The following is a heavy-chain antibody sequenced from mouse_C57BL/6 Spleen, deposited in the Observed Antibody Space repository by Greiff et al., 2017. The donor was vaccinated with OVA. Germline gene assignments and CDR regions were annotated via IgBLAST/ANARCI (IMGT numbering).Heavy chain of an antibody. CDR2: IWRGGST. CDR1: GFTLTSYG. Sequence: VQLQQSGPGLVQPSQSLSITCTASGFTLTSYGVHWVRQSPGKGLEWLGVIWRGGSTDYNAAFMSRQSITKDNSTSQVFFKMNRLQAGDTAIYYCAKGDGYYFDYWGQGTTLTVSS. CDR3: AKGDGYYFDY. D-gene: IGHD2-3*01. J-gene: IGHJ2*01. V-gene: IGHV2-5*01.